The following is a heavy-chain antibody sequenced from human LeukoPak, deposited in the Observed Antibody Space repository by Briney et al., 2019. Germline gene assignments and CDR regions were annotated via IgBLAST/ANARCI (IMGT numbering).Heavy chain of an antibody. CDR2: ISGSGGST. CDR3: AKSPGPMPASTIYYFDH. CDR1: GFTFSSYA. J-gene: IGHJ4*02. D-gene: IGHD5-24*01. Sequence: PGGSLRLSCAASGFTFSSYAMSWVRQAPGKGLEWVSAISGSGGSTYYADSVKGRFTISRDSSKNTVSLQMNSLRAEDTAVYYCAKSPGPMPASTIYYFDHWGQGALVTVSA. V-gene: IGHV3-23*01.